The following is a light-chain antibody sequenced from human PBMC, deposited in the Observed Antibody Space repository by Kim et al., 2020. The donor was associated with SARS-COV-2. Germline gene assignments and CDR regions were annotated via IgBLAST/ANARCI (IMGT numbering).Light chain of an antibody. CDR1: QRISSTS. CDR2: ATS. CDR3: QHYGDSLFT. J-gene: IGKJ4*01. V-gene: IGKV3-20*01. Sequence: PGERATLPCRASQRISSTSVSWYQQKPGQAPRLLLYATSDRATRIPDRFSGSGSGTHFTLTIARLEPEDFAVYYCQHYGDSLFTFGGGTKVDIK.